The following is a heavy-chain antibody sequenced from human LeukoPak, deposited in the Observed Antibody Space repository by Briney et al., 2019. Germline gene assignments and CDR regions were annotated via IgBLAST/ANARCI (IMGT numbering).Heavy chain of an antibody. CDR3: ARDYYDSSGYSLSFDY. CDR2: TSAYNGNT. J-gene: IGHJ4*02. Sequence: ASVKVSCKASGYTFTSYGVSWVRQAPGQGLEWMGWTSAYNGNTNYAQKLQGRVTMTTDTSTSTAYMELRSLRSDDTAVYYCARDYYDSSGYSLSFDYWGQGTLVTVSS. V-gene: IGHV1-18*01. CDR1: GYTFTSYG. D-gene: IGHD3-22*01.